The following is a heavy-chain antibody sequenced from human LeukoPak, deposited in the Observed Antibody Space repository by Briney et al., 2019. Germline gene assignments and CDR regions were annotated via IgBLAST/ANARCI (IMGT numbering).Heavy chain of an antibody. D-gene: IGHD1-7*01. CDR3: ARTGTTTNYYMDV. CDR2: IYYSGST. Sequence: PSETLSLTCTVSGGSISSSSYYWGWIRQPPGKGLEWIGSIYYSGSTYYNPSLKSRVTISVDTSRNQFSLKLSSVTAADTAVYYCARTGTTTNYYMDVWGKGTTVTVSS. V-gene: IGHV4-39*07. CDR1: GGSISSSSYY. J-gene: IGHJ6*03.